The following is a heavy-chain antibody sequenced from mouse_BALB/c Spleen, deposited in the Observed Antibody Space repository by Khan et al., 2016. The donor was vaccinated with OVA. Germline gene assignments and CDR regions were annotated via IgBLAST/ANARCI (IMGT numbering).Heavy chain of an antibody. V-gene: IGHV2-3*01. J-gene: IGHJ1*01. CDR2: VWGDGST. CDR1: GFSLTNYG. D-gene: IGHD1-1*02. CDR3: AKCYYGGDSDWYIAV. Sequence: QVQLKQSGPGLVAPSQSLSITCTVSGFSLTNYGISWVRQPPGKGLEWLGVVWGDGSTNYHSALRSRLSICKDNSKSQVFLKLNSLHTDDTATYYCAKCYYGGDSDWYIAVWGAGTTVTVS.